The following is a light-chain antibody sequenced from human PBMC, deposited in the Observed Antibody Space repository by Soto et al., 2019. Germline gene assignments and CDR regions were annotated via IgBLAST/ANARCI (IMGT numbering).Light chain of an antibody. CDR3: QQYGSSPPT. Sequence: EIVLTQSPGTLSLSPGEIATLSCSASQSVSSSYLAWYQQKPGQAPRLLIYGASSRATGIPDRFSGSGSGTDFTLTISRLEPEDFAVYYCQQYGSSPPTFGQGTRLEIK. J-gene: IGKJ5*01. CDR2: GAS. V-gene: IGKV3-20*01. CDR1: QSVSSSY.